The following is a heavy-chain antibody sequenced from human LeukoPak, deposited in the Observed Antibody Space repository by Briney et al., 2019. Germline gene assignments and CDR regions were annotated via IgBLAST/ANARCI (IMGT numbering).Heavy chain of an antibody. V-gene: IGHV3-30-3*01. CDR1: GFTFSSYA. D-gene: IGHD5-18*01. Sequence: PGGSLRLSCAASGFTFSSYAMHWVRQAPGKGLEWVAVISYDGSNKYYADSVKGRFTISRDNSKNTLYLQMNSLRAEDTAVYYCARGGDTAMVTIDYWGQGTLVTVSS. J-gene: IGHJ4*02. CDR3: ARGGDTAMVTIDY. CDR2: ISYDGSNK.